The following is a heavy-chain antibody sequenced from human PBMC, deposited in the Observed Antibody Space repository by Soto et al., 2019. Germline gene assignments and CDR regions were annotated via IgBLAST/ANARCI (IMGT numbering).Heavy chain of an antibody. J-gene: IGHJ4*02. Sequence: QVQLQQWGAGLLKPSETLSLTCAVYGGSFSGYYWSWIRQPPGKGLEWIGEINHSGGTNYNPSLKSRVTISVDTSKNQFSLKLSSVTAADTAVYYCARGHILWWSTPPPYFDYWGQGTLVTVSS. CDR1: GGSFSGYY. V-gene: IGHV4-34*01. CDR3: ARGHILWWSTPPPYFDY. CDR2: INHSGGT. D-gene: IGHD2-21*01.